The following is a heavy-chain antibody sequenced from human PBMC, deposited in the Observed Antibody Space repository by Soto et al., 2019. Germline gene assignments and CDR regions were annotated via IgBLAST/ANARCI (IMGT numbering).Heavy chain of an antibody. V-gene: IGHV1-69*02. J-gene: IGHJ4*02. D-gene: IGHD3-22*01. CDR1: GVPYSKYS. CDR3: ARSLLGDYYDSDGLDN. CDR2: IIPIFDIT. Sequence: SVKVSCKGSGVPYSKYSISWLRQAPGQGLEWMGRIIPIFDITNYAQKFQGRVTITADKSTSTVYMDLSSLRSEDTAVYYCARSLLGDYYDSDGLDNWGQGTLVTVSS.